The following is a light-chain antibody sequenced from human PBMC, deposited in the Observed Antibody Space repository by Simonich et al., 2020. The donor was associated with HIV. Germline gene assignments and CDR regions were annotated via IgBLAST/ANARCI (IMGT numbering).Light chain of an antibody. CDR2: AAS. CDR1: QSISSY. Sequence: DIQMTQSPSSLSASVGDRVTITCRASQSISSYLNWYQQKPGKAPKLLIYAASSLQSGFPSRFSGSGSGTDFNLTISSLQPEDFATYYCQQSYSTPPTFGQGTKVEIK. V-gene: IGKV1-39*01. CDR3: QQSYSTPPT. J-gene: IGKJ1*01.